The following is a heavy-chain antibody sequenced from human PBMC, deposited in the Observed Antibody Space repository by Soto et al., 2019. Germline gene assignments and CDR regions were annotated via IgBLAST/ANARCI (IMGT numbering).Heavy chain of an antibody. Sequence: SDNLSLTCAVYGLSFIGYYWRWIRQAPGKGLEWIGEINHSGSTNYNPSLKSRVTISVDTSKNQFSLKLSSVTAADTAVYYCARGCGRNFDYWGQGTLVTVS. CDR3: ARGCGRNFDY. CDR2: INHSGST. D-gene: IGHD2-21*01. J-gene: IGHJ4*02. CDR1: GLSFIGYY. V-gene: IGHV4-34*01.